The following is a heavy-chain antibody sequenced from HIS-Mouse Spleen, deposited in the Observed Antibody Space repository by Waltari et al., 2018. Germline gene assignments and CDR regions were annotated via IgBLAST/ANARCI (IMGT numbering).Heavy chain of an antibody. CDR1: GGSLSSYY. J-gene: IGHJ2*01. CDR3: ARASRDLLLPRYFDL. Sequence: QVQLQESGPGLVKPSETLSLTCTVSGGSLSSYYWSWIRQPPRKGLEWIGYYSGSTNYNPSLKSRVTISVDTSKNQFSLKLSSVTAADTAVYYCARASRDLLLPRYFDLWGRGTLVTVSS. V-gene: IGHV4-59*01. CDR2: YYSGST.